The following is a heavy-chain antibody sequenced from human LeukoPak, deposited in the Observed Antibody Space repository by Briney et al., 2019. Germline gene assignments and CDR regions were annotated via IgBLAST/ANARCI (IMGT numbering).Heavy chain of an antibody. CDR3: ARGLYYDILTGYYKVLGTNYYFDY. Sequence: ASVKVSCKASGYTFTGYYMHWVRQAPGQGLEWMGRINPNSGGTNYAQKFQGRVTMTRDTSISTAYMEPSRLRSDDTAVYYCARGLYYDILTGYYKVLGTNYYFDYWGQGTLVTVSS. V-gene: IGHV1-2*06. CDR2: INPNSGGT. D-gene: IGHD3-9*01. CDR1: GYTFTGYY. J-gene: IGHJ4*02.